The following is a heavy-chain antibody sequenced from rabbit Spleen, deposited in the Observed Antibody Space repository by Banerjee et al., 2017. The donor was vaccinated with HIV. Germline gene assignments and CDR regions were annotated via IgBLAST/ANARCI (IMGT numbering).Heavy chain of an antibody. J-gene: IGHJ4*01. V-gene: IGHV1S40*01. D-gene: IGHD1-1*01. CDR1: GFSFTSGYD. Sequence: ESGGGLVQPGASLTLTCTASGFSFTSGYDMCWVRQATGKGLEWIACINAATAKPVYATWAKGRFTISRTSSTTVTLRMTSLTATDTATYFCARDLVGVIGWNFYLWGPGTLVTVS. CDR2: INAATAKP. CDR3: ARDLVGVIGWNFYL.